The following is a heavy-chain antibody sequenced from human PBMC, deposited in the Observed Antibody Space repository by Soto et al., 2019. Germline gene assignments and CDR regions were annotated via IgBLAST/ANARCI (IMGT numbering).Heavy chain of an antibody. CDR2: ISYDGSNK. J-gene: IGHJ4*02. Sequence: QVQLVESGRGVGHPGRSLRLSCAASGFTFSSYGMHWVRQAPGKGLEWVAVISYDGSNKYYADSVKGRFTISRDNSKNTLYLQMNSLRAEDTAVYYCAKDRRVGAVAAPFDYWGQGTLVTVSS. CDR1: GFTFSSYG. V-gene: IGHV3-30*18. D-gene: IGHD6-19*01. CDR3: AKDRRVGAVAAPFDY.